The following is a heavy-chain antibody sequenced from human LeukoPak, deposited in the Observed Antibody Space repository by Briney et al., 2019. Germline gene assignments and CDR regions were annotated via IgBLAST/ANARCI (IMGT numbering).Heavy chain of an antibody. J-gene: IGHJ4*02. CDR2: ISSDGSTT. V-gene: IGHV3-74*01. CDR1: GFTFSNYW. CDR3: AKERKLLPFDC. Sequence: GGSLRLSCAASGFTFSNYWMYWVRQAPGEGLVWVSRISSDGSTTANADSVRGRFTISRDNTKSTLYLQMNSLRAEDTAVYYCAKERKLLPFDCWGQGTLVTVSS. D-gene: IGHD4-23*01.